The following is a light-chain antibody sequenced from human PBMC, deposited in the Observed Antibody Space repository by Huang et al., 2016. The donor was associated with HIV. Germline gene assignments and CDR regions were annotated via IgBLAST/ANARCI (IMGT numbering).Light chain of an antibody. V-gene: IGKV2-28*01. CDR3: MQALQTPLT. Sequence: DIVMTQSPLSLYVTPGEPASISCRFSQRLLHRNGNNLLDGYLQKPGQSPQLLSYVASIRASWIPDRFNGSGSGTDFTLKISRVEAEDVGVYYCMQALQTPLTFGGGTKVEVK. CDR2: VAS. J-gene: IGKJ4*01. CDR1: QRLLHRNGNNL.